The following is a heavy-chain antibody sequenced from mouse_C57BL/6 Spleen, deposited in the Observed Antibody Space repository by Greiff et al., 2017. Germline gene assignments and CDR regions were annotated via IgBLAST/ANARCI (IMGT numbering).Heavy chain of an antibody. Sequence: QVQLQQPGAELVRPGTSVKLSCKASGYTFTSYWMHWVKQRPGQGLEWIGVIDPSDSYTNYNQKFKGKATLTVDTSSSTAYMQLSSLTSEASAVYYCARGDYGNYEGDWGQGTTLTVSS. D-gene: IGHD2-1*01. CDR2: IDPSDSYT. J-gene: IGHJ2*01. V-gene: IGHV1-59*01. CDR3: ARGDYGNYEGD. CDR1: GYTFTSYW.